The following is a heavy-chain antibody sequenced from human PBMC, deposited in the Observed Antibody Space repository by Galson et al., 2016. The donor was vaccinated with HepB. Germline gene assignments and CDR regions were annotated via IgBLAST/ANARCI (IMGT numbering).Heavy chain of an antibody. CDR3: AKSGFFGELDK. CDR2: IWYDGSNK. CDR1: GFTFSSYG. D-gene: IGHD3-10*01. J-gene: IGHJ4*02. Sequence: SLRLSCAASGFTFSSYGMHWVRQAPGKGLEWVAVIWYDGSNKYYADSVKGRFTISRDNSKNPLFLRMNSVGVEDTAVYFCAKSGFFGELDKWGQGTGVVVSS. V-gene: IGHV3-33*06.